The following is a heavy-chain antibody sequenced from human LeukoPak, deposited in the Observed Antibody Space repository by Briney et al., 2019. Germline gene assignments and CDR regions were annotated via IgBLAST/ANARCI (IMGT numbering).Heavy chain of an antibody. D-gene: IGHD7-27*01. J-gene: IGHJ5*02. Sequence: TSETLSLTCTVTGASISSHYGGWIRQTPGTGPEWIGDIYDRVSTTYNPSLKSRVSISVDTSRNQFSLNLRSVTAADTAVYYCAKIDVGRFDPWGQGTLVTVSS. CDR1: GASISSHY. V-gene: IGHV4-59*11. CDR2: IYDRVST. CDR3: AKIDVGRFDP.